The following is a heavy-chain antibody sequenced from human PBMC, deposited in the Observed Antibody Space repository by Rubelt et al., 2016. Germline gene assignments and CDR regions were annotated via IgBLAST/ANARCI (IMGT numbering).Heavy chain of an antibody. V-gene: IGHV2-70*01. J-gene: IGHJ6*02. CDR1: GFSLSTSGMC. CDR2: IDWDDDK. CDR3: ARILLPDYYDSSGGMDV. Sequence: QVTLRESGPALVKPTQTLTLTCTFSGFSLSTSGMCVSWIRQPPGKALEWLALIDWDDDKYYSTSLKTRLTISKDTSKNQLVLTMPNMDPVDTATYYCARILLPDYYDSSGGMDVWGQGTTVTVSS. D-gene: IGHD3-22*01.